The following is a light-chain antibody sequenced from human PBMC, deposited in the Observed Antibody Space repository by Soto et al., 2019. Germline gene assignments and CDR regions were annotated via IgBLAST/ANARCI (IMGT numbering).Light chain of an antibody. V-gene: IGLV1-44*01. CDR2: SNN. CDR3: AAWDDSLNGYV. J-gene: IGLJ1*01. Sequence: QSALTQPPSASGTHGQRVTISCSESSSNIGSNTVNWYQQLPGTPPKLLIYSNNQRPSGVPDRFSGSKSGTSASLAISGLQSEDEADYYCAAWDDSLNGYVFGTGTKVTVL. CDR1: SSNIGSNT.